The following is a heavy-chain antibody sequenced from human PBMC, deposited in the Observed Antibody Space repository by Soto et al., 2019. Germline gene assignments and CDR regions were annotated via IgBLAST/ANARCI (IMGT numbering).Heavy chain of an antibody. D-gene: IGHD3-9*01. J-gene: IGHJ6*02. CDR1: GFTFSSYG. CDR3: ARDQTHYDILTGYYIYYYYAMDV. CDR2: IWYDGSKK. Sequence: GSLRLSCAASGFTFSSYGMHWVRQAPGKGLEWVAVIWYDGSKKYYGDSVKGRFTISRDNSKNTLYLQMNSLRAEDTAVYYCARDQTHYDILTGYYIYYYYAMDVWGQGTTVTVSS. V-gene: IGHV3-33*01.